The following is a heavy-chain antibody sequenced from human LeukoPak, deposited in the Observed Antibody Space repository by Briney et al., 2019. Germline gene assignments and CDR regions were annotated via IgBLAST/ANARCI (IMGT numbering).Heavy chain of an antibody. J-gene: IGHJ4*02. CDR1: GFTFSNYW. CDR3: VSDTGGSGSYPDY. V-gene: IGHV3-7*01. CDR2: IKEDGSEK. D-gene: IGHD1-26*01. Sequence: PGGSLRLSCAASGFTFSNYWMTCVRQAPEKGMEWVANIKEDGSEKYYVDSVKGRFTISRDNAKNSLYLQVNSLRADDTAEYYCVSDTGGSGSYPDYWGPGTLVTVSS.